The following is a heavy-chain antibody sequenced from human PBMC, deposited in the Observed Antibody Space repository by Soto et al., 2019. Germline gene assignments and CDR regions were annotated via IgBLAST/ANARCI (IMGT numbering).Heavy chain of an antibody. CDR1: GFTFSAYA. V-gene: IGHV3-23*01. J-gene: IGHJ4*02. CDR3: ISTGTSASGRFRDC. CDR2: ISGSGDNT. Sequence: VQLLESGGNLIQPGGSLRLSCAASGFTFSAYAMNWVRQAPGKGLEWVSIISGSGDNTDYADSVKGRFTISRDNSKNTLYLQMNSLRVEDTAVYYCISTGTSASGRFRDCWGQGTLVTVSS. D-gene: IGHD1-1*01.